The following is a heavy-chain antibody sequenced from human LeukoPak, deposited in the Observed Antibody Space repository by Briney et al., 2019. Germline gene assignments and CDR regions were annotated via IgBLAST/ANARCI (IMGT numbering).Heavy chain of an antibody. CDR3: ARDLDTSGYYSYFDP. CDR1: GYSFTSYY. D-gene: IGHD3-22*01. CDR2: IDPSGGST. V-gene: IGHV1-46*01. J-gene: IGHJ5*02. Sequence: ASVKVSCKASGYSFTSYYMHWVRQAPGQGLEWMGIIDPSGGSTNYAQKFQGRITMTRDTSTSAVYMELSSLRAEDTAVYYCARDLDTSGYYSYFDPWGQGTLVTVSS.